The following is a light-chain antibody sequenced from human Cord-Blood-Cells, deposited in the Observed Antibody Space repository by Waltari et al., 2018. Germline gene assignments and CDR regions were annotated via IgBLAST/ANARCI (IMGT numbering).Light chain of an antibody. CDR2: GAS. CDR3: QQYGSSPLT. Sequence: IVLTQSPGTLSLSPGERATTSCSASQSVSSSYLAWYQQKPGQAPRLLIYGASSRATGIPDRFSGSGSGTDFTLTISRLEPEDFAVYYCQQYGSSPLTFGGGTKVEIK. V-gene: IGKV3-20*01. J-gene: IGKJ4*01. CDR1: QSVSSSY.